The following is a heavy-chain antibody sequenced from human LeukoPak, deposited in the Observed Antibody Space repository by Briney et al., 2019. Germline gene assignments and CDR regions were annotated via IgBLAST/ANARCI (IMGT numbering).Heavy chain of an antibody. CDR3: ARGRVSSSTWYSTYYYYFYMDV. J-gene: IGHJ6*03. CDR1: DDSITMYY. V-gene: IGHV4-59*01. Sequence: SETLSLTCSVSDDSITMYYWTWIQQPPGKGLEWIGYVDHTGSTNFNPSLNGRVSISRDTTKNLFSLRLRSVTAADTAVYFCARGRVSSSTWYSTYYYYFYMDVWGKGTTVTVSS. CDR2: VDHTGST. D-gene: IGHD1-1*01.